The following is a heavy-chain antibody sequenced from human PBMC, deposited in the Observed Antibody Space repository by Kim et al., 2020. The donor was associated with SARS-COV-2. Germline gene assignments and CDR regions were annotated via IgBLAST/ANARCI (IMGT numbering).Heavy chain of an antibody. CDR2: INHSGST. D-gene: IGHD6-13*01. CDR1: GGSFSGYY. V-gene: IGHV4-34*01. CDR3: ARLGRYSSTNSDY. Sequence: SETLSLTCAVYGGSFSGYYWSWIRQPPGKGLEWIGEINHSGSTNYNPSLKSRVTISVDTSKNQFSLKLSSVTAADTAVYYCARLGRYSSTNSDYWGQGTLVTVSS. J-gene: IGHJ4*02.